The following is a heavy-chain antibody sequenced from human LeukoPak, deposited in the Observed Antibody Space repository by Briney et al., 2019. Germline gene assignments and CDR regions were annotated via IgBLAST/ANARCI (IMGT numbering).Heavy chain of an antibody. CDR2: IYYSGTT. J-gene: IGHJ3*01. Sequence: SETLSLTCTVSGGSISSTTYYWAWIRQSPGKGLEWIGRIYYSGTTYHNPSLKSRVTVSVDPAKNQFSLRLNTVTAADTAIYYCARGFSSGRGDAFDVWGQGTMVTVTS. V-gene: IGHV4-39*01. D-gene: IGHD6-19*01. CDR1: GGSISSTTYY. CDR3: ARGFSSGRGDAFDV.